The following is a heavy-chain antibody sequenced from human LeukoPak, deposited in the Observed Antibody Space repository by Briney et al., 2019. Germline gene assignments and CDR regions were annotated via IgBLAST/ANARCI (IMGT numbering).Heavy chain of an antibody. Sequence: GGSLRLSCAASGLTFSDYYMSWIRQAPGKGLEWVAVISYDGSNKYYADSVKGRYTISRDNSKNTLYLQMNSLRAEDTAVYYCARDPGDYWGQGTLVTVSS. CDR1: GLTFSDYY. CDR2: ISYDGSNK. J-gene: IGHJ4*02. V-gene: IGHV3-30-3*01. CDR3: ARDPGDY.